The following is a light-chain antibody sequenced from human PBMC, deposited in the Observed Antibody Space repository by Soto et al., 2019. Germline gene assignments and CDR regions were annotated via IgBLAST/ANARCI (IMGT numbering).Light chain of an antibody. J-gene: IGKJ4*01. CDR2: DSS. Sequence: EIVLTQSPATLSSSPGERATLSCRASQSVGTYFAWYQQKPGQAPRLLIHDSSNRATGIPARFSGSGSGTDFTLTISSLEPEDFAVYYCQQRSDWPSTFGGGTKVEIK. V-gene: IGKV3-11*01. CDR1: QSVGTY. CDR3: QQRSDWPST.